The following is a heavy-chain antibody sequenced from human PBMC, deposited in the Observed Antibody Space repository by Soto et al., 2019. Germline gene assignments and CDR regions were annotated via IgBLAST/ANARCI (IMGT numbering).Heavy chain of an antibody. Sequence: PGGSLRLSCAASGFTFRSYNMNWVRQAPGKGLEWVSSITSSSSYTYYAGSVKGRFTISRDNAKNSLYLQMNSLRAEDTALYYCARDLRTLDYWGQGALVTVSS. D-gene: IGHD3-10*01. CDR1: GFTFRSYN. V-gene: IGHV3-21*01. CDR3: ARDLRTLDY. J-gene: IGHJ4*02. CDR2: ITSSSSYT.